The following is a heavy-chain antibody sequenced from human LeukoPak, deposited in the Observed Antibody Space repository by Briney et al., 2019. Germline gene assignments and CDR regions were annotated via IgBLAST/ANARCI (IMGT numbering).Heavy chain of an antibody. CDR1: GGSFSGYY. CDR2: INHSGST. CDR3: ARGSGNYGGFDY. Sequence: SETLSLTCAVYGGSFSGYYWSWIRQPPGKGLEWIGEINHSGSTNYNPSLKSRVTISVDTSKNQFSLKLNSLTAADTAVYYCARGSGNYGGFDYWSQGTLVTVSS. J-gene: IGHJ4*02. D-gene: IGHD4-11*01. V-gene: IGHV4-34*01.